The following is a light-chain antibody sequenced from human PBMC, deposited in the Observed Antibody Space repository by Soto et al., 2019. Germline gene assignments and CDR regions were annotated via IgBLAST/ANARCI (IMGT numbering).Light chain of an antibody. Sequence: EIVLTQSPGTLSLSPGERATLSCRASQSLSSSYLAWYQQKPGQAPRLLIYAASTRATDIPARFSGSGSGTDFTLTISRLEPEDFALYYCRQYHTSPLTFGQGTKVDIK. V-gene: IGKV3-20*01. CDR1: QSLSSSY. CDR2: AAS. CDR3: RQYHTSPLT. J-gene: IGKJ1*01.